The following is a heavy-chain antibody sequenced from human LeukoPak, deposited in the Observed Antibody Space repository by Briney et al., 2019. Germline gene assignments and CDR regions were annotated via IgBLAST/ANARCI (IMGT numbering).Heavy chain of an antibody. CDR2: IFGSGGSP. J-gene: IGHJ4*02. CDR3: GKTTVGYSSGQKPAWPVDY. Sequence: GGSLRLSCEASGFTFGSYAMYWVRQAPGKGLEWVAGIFGSGGSPHYADSVKGRFTISRDNSRNTVYLQINSLRAEDTAVYYCGKTTVGYSSGQKPAWPVDYWGQGTLVTVSS. CDR1: GFTFGSYA. V-gene: IGHV3-23*01. D-gene: IGHD5-18*01.